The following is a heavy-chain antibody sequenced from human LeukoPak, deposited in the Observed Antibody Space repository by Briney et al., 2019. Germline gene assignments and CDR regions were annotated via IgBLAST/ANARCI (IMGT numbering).Heavy chain of an antibody. CDR3: ARGPPAKPGTGYYYGMDV. J-gene: IGHJ6*02. Sequence: PSETLSLTCAVYDGSFSGYYWSWIRQPPGKGLEWIGEINHSGSTNYNPSLKSRVTISVDMSKNQFSLKLSSATAADTAVFYCARGPPAKPGTGYYYGMDVWGQGTTVTVSS. CDR1: DGSFSGYY. D-gene: IGHD2-2*01. CDR2: INHSGST. V-gene: IGHV4-34*01.